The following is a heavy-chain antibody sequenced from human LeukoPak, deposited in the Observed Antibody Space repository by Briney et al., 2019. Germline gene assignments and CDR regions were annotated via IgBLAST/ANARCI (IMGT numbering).Heavy chain of an antibody. J-gene: IGHJ4*02. V-gene: IGHV6-1*01. CDR2: TYYRSRCNS. Sequence: SQTLSLTCAISGDSVSSKSAAWNWIRQSPSRGLEWLGSTYYRSRCNSDYAVSVRGPITVDPDTPKNRYSLLLNSVTPEDTAVYYCARYSDPGVPDFWGQGTLVTVSS. D-gene: IGHD2-21*01. CDR3: ARYSDPGVPDF. CDR1: GDSVSSKSAA.